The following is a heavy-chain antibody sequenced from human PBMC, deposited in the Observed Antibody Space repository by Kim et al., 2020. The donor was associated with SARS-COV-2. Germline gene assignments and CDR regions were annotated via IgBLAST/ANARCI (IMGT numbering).Heavy chain of an antibody. CDR1: GGSIISRNYY. V-gene: IGHV4-39*01. CDR2: IYYSGST. CDR3: ARVYQLLLVDL. D-gene: IGHD2-2*01. J-gene: IGHJ6*02. Sequence: SETLSLTCTVSGGSIISRNYYWGWIRQPPGRGLEWIGNIYYSGSTYYNPSLSSRVTISVDTSKNQFSLKVTSVTAADTAVYYCARVYQLLLVDLLGQGTTVTVSS.